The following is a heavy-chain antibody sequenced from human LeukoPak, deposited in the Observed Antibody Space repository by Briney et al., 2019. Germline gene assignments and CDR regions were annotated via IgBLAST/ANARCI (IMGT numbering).Heavy chain of an antibody. CDR1: GGSISSSSYY. D-gene: IGHD3-10*01. CDR2: IYYSGST. Sequence: SETLSLTCTVSGGSISSSSYYWGWIRQPPGKGLERIGSIYYSGSTYYNPSLKSRVTISVDTSKNQFSLKLSSVTAADTAVYYCARLGGFYGSGSYYDPHFDYWGQGTLVTVSS. J-gene: IGHJ4*02. CDR3: ARLGGFYGSGSYYDPHFDY. V-gene: IGHV4-39*01.